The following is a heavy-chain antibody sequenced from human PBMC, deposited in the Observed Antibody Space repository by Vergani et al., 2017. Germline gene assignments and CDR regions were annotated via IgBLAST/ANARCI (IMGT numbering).Heavy chain of an antibody. CDR2: IKSKTDGGTT. V-gene: IGHV3-15*01. Sequence: EVQLVESGGGLVKPGGSLRLSCAASGFTFSNAWMSWVRQAPGKGLEWVGRIKSKTDGGTTDYAAPVKGRFTISRDDSKNTLYLQMNSLKTEDTAVYYCTTDRWWWYRSARRNAPEFDPWGQGTLVTVSS. CDR1: GFTFSNAW. D-gene: IGHD6-25*01. CDR3: TTDRWWWYRSARRNAPEFDP. J-gene: IGHJ5*02.